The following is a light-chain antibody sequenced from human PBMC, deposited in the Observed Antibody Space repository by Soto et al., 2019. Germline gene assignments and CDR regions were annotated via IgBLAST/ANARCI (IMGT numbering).Light chain of an antibody. J-gene: IGKJ3*01. Sequence: DIQMTQSPSSVSASVGDRVTITCRASQDVRSWLVWYQQKPGKAPKLLIYAASKLHTGVPSRFSGSGSGTDFTLTIDSLQPEDFATYYCQRVNSFPLTFGPGTKVDIK. CDR3: QRVNSFPLT. CDR2: AAS. V-gene: IGKV1-12*01. CDR1: QDVRSW.